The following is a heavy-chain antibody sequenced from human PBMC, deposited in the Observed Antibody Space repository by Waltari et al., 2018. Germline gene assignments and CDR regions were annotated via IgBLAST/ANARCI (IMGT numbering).Heavy chain of an antibody. Sequence: QITLKESGPTLVKPTQTLTLTCPFSGFSLSTSGVGVGWLRQPPGKALEWLALIYWNDDKRYSPSLKSRLTITKDTSKNQVVLTMTNMDPVDTATYYCAHRPGIGVPAATHYFDYWGQGTLVTVSS. CDR2: IYWNDDK. CDR1: GFSLSTSGVG. J-gene: IGHJ4*02. V-gene: IGHV2-5*01. D-gene: IGHD2-2*01. CDR3: AHRPGIGVPAATHYFDY.